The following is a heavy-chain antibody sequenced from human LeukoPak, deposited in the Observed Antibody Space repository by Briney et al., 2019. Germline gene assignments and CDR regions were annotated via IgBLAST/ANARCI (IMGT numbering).Heavy chain of an antibody. Sequence: PSETLSLTCTVSGGSVSSGSYYWSWIRQPPGKGLEWIGYIYYSGSTNYNPSLKSRVTISVDTSKNQFSLKLSSVTAADTAVYYSARDCSGGSCYGAFDIWGQGTMVTVSS. CDR1: GGSVSSGSYY. CDR2: IYYSGST. J-gene: IGHJ3*02. D-gene: IGHD2-15*01. CDR3: ARDCSGGSCYGAFDI. V-gene: IGHV4-61*01.